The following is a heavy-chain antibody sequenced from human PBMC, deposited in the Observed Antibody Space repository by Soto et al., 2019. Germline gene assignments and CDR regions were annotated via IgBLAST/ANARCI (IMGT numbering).Heavy chain of an antibody. CDR3: AREDLGFGESRGYYYYMDV. Sequence: ASVKVSCKASGYTFTSYYMHWVRQAPGQGLEWMGIINPSGGGTSYAQKFQGRVTMTRDTSTSTVYMELSSLRSEDTAVYYCAREDLGFGESRGYYYYMDVWGKGTTVTVSS. D-gene: IGHD3-10*01. CDR2: INPSGGGT. CDR1: GYTFTSYY. J-gene: IGHJ6*03. V-gene: IGHV1-46*03.